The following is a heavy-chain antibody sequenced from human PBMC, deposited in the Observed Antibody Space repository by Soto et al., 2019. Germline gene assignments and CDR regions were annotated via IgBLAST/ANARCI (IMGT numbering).Heavy chain of an antibody. D-gene: IGHD3-3*01. J-gene: IGHJ4*02. V-gene: IGHV2-70*01. Sequence: SGPPLVNSTQTPTLTCTFSGFSLSTSGMCVSWIRQPPGKALEWLALIDWDDDKYYSTSLKTRLTISKDTSKNQVVLTMTNMDPVDTATYYCARGADYDFWSGYYQFDYWGQGTLVTVSS. CDR3: ARGADYDFWSGYYQFDY. CDR1: GFSLSTSGMC. CDR2: IDWDDDK.